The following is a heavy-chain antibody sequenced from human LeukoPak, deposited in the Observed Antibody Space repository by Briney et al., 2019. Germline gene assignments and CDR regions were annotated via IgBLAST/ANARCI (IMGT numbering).Heavy chain of an antibody. V-gene: IGHV4-59*08. J-gene: IGHJ3*02. CDR3: ARRVGLYYYDSSGYYARGAFDI. CDR1: GGSISSYY. Sequence: PSETLSLTCSVSGGSISSYYWSWIRQPPGKGLEWIGYIYYSGSTNYHPSLNRRVTISVDTSKNHFSLKLSSVTAADTAVYYCARRVGLYYYDSSGYYARGAFDIWGQGTMVTVSS. D-gene: IGHD3-22*01. CDR2: IYYSGST.